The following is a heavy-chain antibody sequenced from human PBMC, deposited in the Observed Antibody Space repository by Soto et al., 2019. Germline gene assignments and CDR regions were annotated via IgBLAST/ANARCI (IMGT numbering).Heavy chain of an antibody. V-gene: IGHV4-31*03. CDR3: AREGGIVGATAADY. Sequence: QVQLQESGPGLVKPSQTLSLTCTVSGGSISSGGYYWSWIRQHPGKGLEWIGYIYYSGSTYYNPSLKSRVTISVDPSKNQFALKLSSVTAADTAVYYCAREGGIVGATAADYWGPGTLVTVSS. D-gene: IGHD1-26*01. CDR2: IYYSGST. CDR1: GGSISSGGYY. J-gene: IGHJ4*02.